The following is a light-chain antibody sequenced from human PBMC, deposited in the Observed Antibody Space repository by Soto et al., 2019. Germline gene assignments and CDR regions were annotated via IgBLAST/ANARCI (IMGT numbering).Light chain of an antibody. CDR1: PDISVY. CDR2: SAS. CDR3: QKFNTAPFT. J-gene: IGKJ5*01. V-gene: IGKV1-27*01. Sequence: DIQMTQSPSSLSASVGDRVTITCRASPDISVYLAWYQQKPGKVPKLLIYSASTLQSGVPSRFSGSGSGTDFTLTISSLQPEDVATYYCQKFNTAPFTFGHGTRLEIK.